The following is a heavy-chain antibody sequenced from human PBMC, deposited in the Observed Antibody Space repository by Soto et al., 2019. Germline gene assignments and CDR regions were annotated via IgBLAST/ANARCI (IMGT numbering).Heavy chain of an antibody. D-gene: IGHD2-15*01. CDR2: IWFDGSNK. CDR1: GFSFSSYG. J-gene: IGHJ2*01. CDR3: SRDVDSHWYFDL. Sequence: QEQLVESGGGVVQPGGSLRLSCVASGFSFSSYGMHWVRQAPGKGLEWVAVIWFDGSNKYYIDSVKGRFTISRDNSRNTVFLQMNSLSAEDTAVYFCSRDVDSHWYFDLWGRGSLVTVSS. V-gene: IGHV3-33*01.